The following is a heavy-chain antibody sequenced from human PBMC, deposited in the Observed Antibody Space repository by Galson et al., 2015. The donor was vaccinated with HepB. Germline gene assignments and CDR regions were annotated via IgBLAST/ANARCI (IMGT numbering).Heavy chain of an antibody. J-gene: IGHJ6*03. D-gene: IGHD2-2*01. CDR2: MNPNSGNT. CDR3: AREGGCSSTSCNTPYYYMDV. Sequence: SCKASGYTFTSYDINWVRQATGQGLEWMGWMNPNSGNTGYAQKFQGRVTMTRNTSISTAYMELSSLRSEDTAVYYCAREGGCSSTSCNTPYYYMDVWGKGTTVTVSS. CDR1: GYTFTSYD. V-gene: IGHV1-8*01.